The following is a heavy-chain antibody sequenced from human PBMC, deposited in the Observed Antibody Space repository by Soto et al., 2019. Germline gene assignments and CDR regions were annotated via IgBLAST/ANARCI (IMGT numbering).Heavy chain of an antibody. J-gene: IGHJ4*02. V-gene: IGHV2-5*02. CDR1: GFSLTTRGVG. Sequence: QITLKESGPPLVKPTQTLTLTCTFSGFSLTTRGVGVGWIRQPPGKALEWLALIYWDDDEAYSPSLKSRLTITNDTSKNRVVLTMTNRDPVDTATYYCAHRPRVFSYYFDYWGQGTLVTVSS. CDR2: IYWDDDE. CDR3: AHRPRVFSYYFDY. D-gene: IGHD3-10*01.